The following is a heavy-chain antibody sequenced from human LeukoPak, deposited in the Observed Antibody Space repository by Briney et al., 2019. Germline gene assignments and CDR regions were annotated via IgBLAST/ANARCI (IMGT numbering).Heavy chain of an antibody. J-gene: IGHJ4*02. CDR2: INHSGST. Sequence: PSETLSLTCAVYGGSFSGYYWSWIRQPPGKGREWIGEINHSGSTNNNPPLTSRATIPGDTSKKQIPLKLKSVTAGDTAVYYCARCGGDCRNWGQGTLVTVSS. CDR3: ARCGGDCRN. V-gene: IGHV4-34*04. D-gene: IGHD2-21*02. CDR1: GGSFSGYY.